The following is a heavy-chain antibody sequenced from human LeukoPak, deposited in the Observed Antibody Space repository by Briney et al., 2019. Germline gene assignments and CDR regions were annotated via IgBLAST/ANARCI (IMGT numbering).Heavy chain of an antibody. CDR2: IYYSGST. V-gene: IGHV4-59*08. J-gene: IGHJ5*02. Sequence: PSETLSLTCTVSGGSISSYYWSWIRQPPGKGLEWIGYIYYSGSTNYNPSLKSRVTISVDTSKNQFSLNLRSVTAADTAVYYCALEVGGFDPWGQGILVTVSS. D-gene: IGHD4-23*01. CDR3: ALEVGGFDP. CDR1: GGSISSYY.